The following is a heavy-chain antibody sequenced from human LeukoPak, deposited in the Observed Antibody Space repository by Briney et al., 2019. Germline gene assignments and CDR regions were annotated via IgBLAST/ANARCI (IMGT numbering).Heavy chain of an antibody. CDR3: AHRQAPYSSSWFYKYNWFDP. D-gene: IGHD6-13*01. Sequence: SGPTLVNPTQTLTLTCTFSGFSLSTSGVGVGWIRQPPGKALEWLALIYWNDDKRYSPSLKSRLTITKDTSKNQEVLTMTNMDPVDTATYYCAHRQAPYSSSWFYKYNWFDPWGQGTLVTVSS. J-gene: IGHJ5*02. V-gene: IGHV2-5*01. CDR2: IYWNDDK. CDR1: GFSLSTSGVG.